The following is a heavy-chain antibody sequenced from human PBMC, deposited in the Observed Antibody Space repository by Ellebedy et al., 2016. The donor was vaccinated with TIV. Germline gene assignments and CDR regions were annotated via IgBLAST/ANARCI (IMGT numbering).Heavy chain of an antibody. CDR3: AKYLSYYYYYGMDV. Sequence: GGSLRLXXAASGFTFSSYAMTWVRQAPGKGLEWVSAISGSGGSTYYADSVKGRFTISRDNSKNTLYLQMNSLRAEDTAVYYCAKYLSYYYYYGMDVWGQGTTVTVSS. J-gene: IGHJ6*02. V-gene: IGHV3-23*01. CDR2: ISGSGGST. CDR1: GFTFSSYA.